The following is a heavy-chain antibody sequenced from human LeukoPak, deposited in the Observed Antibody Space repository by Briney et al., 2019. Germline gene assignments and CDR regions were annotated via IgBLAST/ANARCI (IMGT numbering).Heavy chain of an antibody. CDR2: INHSGST. D-gene: IGHD1-26*01. Sequence: SETLSLTCAVYGGSSSGYYWSWIRQPPGKGLEWIGEINHSGSTNHNPSLKSRVTISVDTPKNQFSLKLSSVTAADTAVYYCARGWEGMISILKPFDCWGQGTLVTVSS. J-gene: IGHJ4*02. CDR1: GGSSSGYY. V-gene: IGHV4-34*01. CDR3: ARGWEGMISILKPFDC.